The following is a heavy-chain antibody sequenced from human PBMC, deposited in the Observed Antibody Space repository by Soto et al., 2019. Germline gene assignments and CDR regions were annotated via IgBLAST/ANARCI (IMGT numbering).Heavy chain of an antibody. J-gene: IGHJ4*02. V-gene: IGHV4-34*02. CDR1: GGSFIGYY. CDR2: INQSGTT. D-gene: IGHD6-19*01. Sequence: QVQLQQWGAGLLKPSETLSLTCAVYGGSFIGYYWNWVRQPPGKGLEWIGEINQSGTTNYNPSLKSRVTISIATSKNQCSLKWSSLMATDTAVYDCARGAPRDSSGLYLDFGGQGGMVTVSS. CDR3: ARGAPRDSSGLYLDF.